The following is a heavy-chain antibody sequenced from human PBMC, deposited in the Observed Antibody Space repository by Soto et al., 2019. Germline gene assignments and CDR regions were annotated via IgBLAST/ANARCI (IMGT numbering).Heavy chain of an antibody. CDR3: ARDIDAGITMIEALHY. CDR2: IWYDGSNK. D-gene: IGHD3-22*01. J-gene: IGHJ4*02. V-gene: IGHV3-33*01. CDR1: GFTFSSYG. Sequence: PGGSMRISCAASGFTFSSYGMHWVRQAPGKGLEWVAVIWYDGSNKYYADSVKGRFTISRDNSKNTLYLQMNRLRAEDTAVYYCARDIDAGITMIEALHYCGQGTMVTVTS.